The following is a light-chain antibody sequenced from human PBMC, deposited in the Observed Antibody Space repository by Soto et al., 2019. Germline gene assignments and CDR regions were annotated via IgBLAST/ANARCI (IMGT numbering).Light chain of an antibody. CDR3: QHLNSYPIT. CDR1: QTISSW. J-gene: IGKJ5*01. CDR2: KAS. V-gene: IGKV1-5*03. Sequence: DIQMTQSPSTLSGSVGDRVTITRRASQTISSWLAWYQQKPGKAPKLLIYKASTLKSGVPSRFSGSGSGTDFTLTISSLQPEDFATYYCQHLNSYPITFGQGTRLEIK.